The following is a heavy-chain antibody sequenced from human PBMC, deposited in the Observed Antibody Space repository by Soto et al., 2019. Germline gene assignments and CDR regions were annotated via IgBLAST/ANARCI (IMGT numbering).Heavy chain of an antibody. CDR3: ARGEPYYGFDY. J-gene: IGHJ4*02. CDR1: SYW. CDR2: IYHSGST. V-gene: IGHV4-4*02. D-gene: IGHD1-26*01. Sequence: SYWIGWVRQPPGKGLEWIGEIYHSGSTNYNPSLKSRVTISVDKSKNQFSLKLSSVTAADTAVYYCARGEPYYGFDYWGQGTLVTVSS.